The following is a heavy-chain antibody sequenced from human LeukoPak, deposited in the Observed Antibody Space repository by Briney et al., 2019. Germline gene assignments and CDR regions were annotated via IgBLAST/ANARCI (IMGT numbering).Heavy chain of an antibody. CDR2: INPNSGGT. J-gene: IGHJ4*02. CDR1: GYTFTGYY. D-gene: IGHD6-6*01. Sequence: ASVNVSCKASGYTFTGYYMHWVRQAPGQGLEWMGWINPNSGGTNYAQKCQGRVTMTRDTSISTAYMELSRLRSDDTAVYYCARDRSQLAPPGYWGQGTLVTVSS. CDR3: ARDRSQLAPPGY. V-gene: IGHV1-2*02.